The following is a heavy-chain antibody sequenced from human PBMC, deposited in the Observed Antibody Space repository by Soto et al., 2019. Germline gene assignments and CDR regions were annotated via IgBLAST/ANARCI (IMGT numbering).Heavy chain of an antibody. Sequence: KSSETLSLTCTVSGGSISSYYWSWIRQPPGKGLEWIGYIYYSGSTKYNPSLKSRVTISVDTSKNQFSLKLSSVTAADTAVYYCARSGTGSWDYYYYYGMDVWGQGTTVTVSS. D-gene: IGHD2-15*01. CDR3: ARSGTGSWDYYYYYGMDV. J-gene: IGHJ6*02. CDR2: IYYSGST. V-gene: IGHV4-59*01. CDR1: GGSISSYY.